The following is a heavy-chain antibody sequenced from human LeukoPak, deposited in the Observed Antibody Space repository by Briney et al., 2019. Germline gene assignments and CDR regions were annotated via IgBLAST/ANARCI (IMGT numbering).Heavy chain of an antibody. Sequence: ASVKVSCKASGYTFTSYGINWVRQATGQGLEWMGWMNPNSGNTGYAQKFQGRVTMTRNTSISTAYMELSSLRSEDTAVYYCARGGYSSGWHPDWGQGTLVTVSS. CDR3: ARGGYSSGWHPD. J-gene: IGHJ4*02. V-gene: IGHV1-8*02. CDR2: MNPNSGNT. D-gene: IGHD6-19*01. CDR1: GYTFTSYG.